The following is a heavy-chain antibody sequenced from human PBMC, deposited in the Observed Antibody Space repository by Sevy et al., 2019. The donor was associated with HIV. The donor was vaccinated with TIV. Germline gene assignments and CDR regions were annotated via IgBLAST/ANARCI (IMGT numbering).Heavy chain of an antibody. CDR1: AVTFSAHA. V-gene: IGHV3-30*18. CDR3: AKGYSSGWGAEYFQH. D-gene: IGHD6-19*01. CDR2: ISYDGSSE. J-gene: IGHJ1*01. Sequence: GGSLRLSCAASAVTFSAHAMHWVRQAPGKGLEWVAVISYDGSSEYYADSLKGRFTISRDNSKNTLYLQMHGLRAEDTAVYYCAKGYSSGWGAEYFQHWGQGTLVTVSS.